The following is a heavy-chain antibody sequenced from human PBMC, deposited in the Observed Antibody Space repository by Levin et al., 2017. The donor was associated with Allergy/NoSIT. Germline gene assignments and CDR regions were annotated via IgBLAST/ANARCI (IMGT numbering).Heavy chain of an antibody. CDR3: AREAGTSGRAGWFDP. CDR2: ISSNGKSK. D-gene: IGHD2-2*01. CDR1: GFTFSTNH. J-gene: IGHJ5*02. V-gene: IGHV3-30*03. Sequence: GGSLRLSCAGSGFTFSTNHIHWVRQAPGQGLEWVAAISSNGKSKYYADSVRGRFPISRDNSENTVYLQMNSLRPEDTAVYYCAREAGTSGRAGWFDPWGQGTLVTVSS.